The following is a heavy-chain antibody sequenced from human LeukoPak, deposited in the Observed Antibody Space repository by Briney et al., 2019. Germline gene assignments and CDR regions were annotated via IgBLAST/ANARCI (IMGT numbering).Heavy chain of an antibody. Sequence: PGGPLRLSCAASGFTFSSYGMHWVRQAPGKGLEWVAFIPYDGSNKYYGDSVKGRFTISSDNSKSTLYLQMNSLRAEDTAVYYCARARRSGGITLLRGVKDRGWFDPWGQGTLVTVSS. CDR2: IPYDGSNK. CDR3: ARARRSGGITLLRGVKDRGWFDP. CDR1: GFTFSSYG. J-gene: IGHJ5*02. V-gene: IGHV3-30*02. D-gene: IGHD3-10*01.